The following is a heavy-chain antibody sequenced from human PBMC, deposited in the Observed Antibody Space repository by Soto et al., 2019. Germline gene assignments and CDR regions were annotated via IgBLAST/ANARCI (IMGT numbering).Heavy chain of an antibody. J-gene: IGHJ4*02. CDR1: GNTFASYG. D-gene: IGHD2-15*01. CDR2: INVNNGNT. V-gene: IGHV1-18*01. CDR3: AGGIRGCQGFDS. Sequence: QVQLVQSGAEVKKPGASVKVSCKASGNTFASYGINWVRQAPGQELEWMGWINVNNGNTNYAQHFQDRVTMTTDTSTTTVYMELRSLSSDDTAVYYCAGGIRGCQGFDSWGQGPLITVSS.